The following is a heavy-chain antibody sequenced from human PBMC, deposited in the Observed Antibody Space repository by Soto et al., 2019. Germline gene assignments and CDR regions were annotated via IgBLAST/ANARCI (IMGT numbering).Heavy chain of an antibody. V-gene: IGHV4-4*07. J-gene: IGHJ4*02. Sequence: SETLSLTCTVPGGSINTFYWSWVRQPAGKGLEWIGRIFSSGSTSFNPSLESRVAMSVDTSKNHFSLNLSSVTAADMAVYYCAREGSYSAYNFAHGIQLWSFDFWGQGALVTVSS. CDR3: AREGSYSAYNFAHGIQLWSFDF. CDR1: GGSINTFY. CDR2: IFSSGST. D-gene: IGHD5-12*01.